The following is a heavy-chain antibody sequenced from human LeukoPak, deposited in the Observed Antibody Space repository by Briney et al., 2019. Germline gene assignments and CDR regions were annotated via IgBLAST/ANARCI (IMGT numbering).Heavy chain of an antibody. CDR2: ISGSGGST. CDR1: GFTVSSNY. Sequence: PGGSLRLSCAASGFTVSSNYMSWVRQAPGKGLEWVSAISGSGGSTYYADSVKGRFTISRDNSKNTLYLQMNSLRAEDTAVYYCAKDYYYGSGSASQDSDAFDIWGQGTMVTVSS. D-gene: IGHD3-10*01. CDR3: AKDYYYGSGSASQDSDAFDI. J-gene: IGHJ3*02. V-gene: IGHV3-23*01.